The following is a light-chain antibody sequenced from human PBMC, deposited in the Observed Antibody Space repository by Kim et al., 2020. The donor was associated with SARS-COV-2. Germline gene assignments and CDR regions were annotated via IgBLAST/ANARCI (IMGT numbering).Light chain of an antibody. CDR1: RSISDW. J-gene: IGKJ1*01. CDR2: DAS. V-gene: IGKV1-5*01. Sequence: DIRMTQSPSTLSASIGDRVTITCRASRSISDWLAWYQQKPGKEPKILMYDASRLQSGVPSRFSGSGSGTEFILTISSLQADDFATYYCQQYNTYPWTFGQGTKVDIK. CDR3: QQYNTYPWT.